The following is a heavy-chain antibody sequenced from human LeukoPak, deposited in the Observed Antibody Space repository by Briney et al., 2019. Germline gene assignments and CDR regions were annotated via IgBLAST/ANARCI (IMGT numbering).Heavy chain of an antibody. V-gene: IGHV3-23*01. J-gene: IGHJ6*03. D-gene: IGHD1-26*01. CDR2: ISGSGGGT. CDR3: AEWDENFYYMDV. Sequence: PGGSLRLSCAASRFTFNIYAMSWVRQAPGKGLEWVSSISGSGGGTFYASSVRGRFAISRDNSKHTVFLQMNGLRAEDTAIYYCAEWDENFYYMDVWGQGTTVTVSS. CDR1: RFTFNIYA.